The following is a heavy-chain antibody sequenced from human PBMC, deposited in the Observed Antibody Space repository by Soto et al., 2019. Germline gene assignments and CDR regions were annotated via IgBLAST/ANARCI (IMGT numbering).Heavy chain of an antibody. D-gene: IGHD2-8*01. CDR3: ARGYCTNGVCYTEVDAFDI. CDR1: GYTFTGYY. Sequence: SVKVSCKASGYTFTGYYMHWVRQAPGQGLEWMGWINPNSGGTNYAQKFQGWVTMTRDTSISTAYMELSRLRSDDTAVYYCARGYCTNGVCYTEVDAFDIWGQGTMVTVSS. V-gene: IGHV1-2*04. CDR2: INPNSGGT. J-gene: IGHJ3*02.